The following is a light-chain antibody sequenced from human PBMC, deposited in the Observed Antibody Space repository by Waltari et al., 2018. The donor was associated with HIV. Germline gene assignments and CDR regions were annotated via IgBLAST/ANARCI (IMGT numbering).Light chain of an antibody. CDR2: INN. V-gene: IGLV1-44*01. CDR1: ISNLRSNT. Sequence: QSVLPPPPSASGTPGPRVTISRSGRISNLRSNTLNWYPQLPGTAPKPLLYINNQRPSGVPDRFSGSKSGTTASLAISGLQSEDEADYYCAVWGDSLNGPVFGGGTKLTVL. CDR3: AVWGDSLNGPV. J-gene: IGLJ2*01.